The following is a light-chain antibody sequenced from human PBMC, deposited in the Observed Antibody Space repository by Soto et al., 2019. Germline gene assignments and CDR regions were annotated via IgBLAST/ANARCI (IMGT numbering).Light chain of an antibody. CDR3: CSYVGSNNYV. CDR1: SSDVGGYNY. J-gene: IGLJ1*01. Sequence: QSALTQPPSASGSPGQSVAISCTGTSSDVGGYNYVSWYQQYPGKAPKLIMYEVTKRPSGVPDRFPGSKSGNTASLTVSGLQAEDEADYYCCSYVGSNNYVFGTGTKVTVL. V-gene: IGLV2-8*01. CDR2: EVT.